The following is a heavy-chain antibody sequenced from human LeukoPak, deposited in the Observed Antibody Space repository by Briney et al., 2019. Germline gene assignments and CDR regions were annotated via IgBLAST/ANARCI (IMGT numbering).Heavy chain of an antibody. Sequence: GESLKISCKGSGYSFTSYWIGWVRQMPGKGLEWMGIIYPGDSDTRYSPSFQGQVTISADKSISTAYLQWSSLKASDTAMYYCARQRYYYDSSGYYPDAFDIWGQGTMVTVSS. CDR1: GYSFTSYW. CDR3: ARQRYYYDSSGYYPDAFDI. D-gene: IGHD3-22*01. V-gene: IGHV5-51*01. CDR2: IYPGDSDT. J-gene: IGHJ3*02.